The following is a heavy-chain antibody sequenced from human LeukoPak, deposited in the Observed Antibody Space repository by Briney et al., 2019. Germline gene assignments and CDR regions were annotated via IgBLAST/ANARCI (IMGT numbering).Heavy chain of an antibody. D-gene: IGHD2-8*01. Sequence: GGSLRLSCAASGFTFDDYAMHWVRQAPGKGLEWVSGLNWNSGSIGYADSVKGRFTISRENAKNSLYLQMNSLRAEDTALYYCAKDILPLRVLSNPSWYFDLWGRGTLVTVSS. CDR1: GFTFDDYA. CDR2: LNWNSGSI. J-gene: IGHJ2*01. V-gene: IGHV3-9*01. CDR3: AKDILPLRVLSNPSWYFDL.